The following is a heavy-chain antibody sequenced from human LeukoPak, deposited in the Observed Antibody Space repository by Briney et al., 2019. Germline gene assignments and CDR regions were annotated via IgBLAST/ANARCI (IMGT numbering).Heavy chain of an antibody. D-gene: IGHD3-10*01. CDR2: IYHSGST. J-gene: IGHJ3*02. CDR3: ARDGSGSYYRDAFDI. Sequence: SQTLSLTCTVSGGSISSGGYYWSWIRQHPGKGLEWIGYIYHSGSTYYNPSLKSRVTISVDTSKNQFSLKLSSVTAADTAVYYCARDGSGSYYRDAFDIWGQGTMVTVSS. CDR1: GGSISSGGYY. V-gene: IGHV4-31*03.